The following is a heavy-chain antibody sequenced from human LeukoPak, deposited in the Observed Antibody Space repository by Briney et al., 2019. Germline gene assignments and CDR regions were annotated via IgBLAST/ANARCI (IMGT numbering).Heavy chain of an antibody. CDR1: GFTFSSYA. V-gene: IGHV3-30*01. J-gene: IGHJ4*02. D-gene: IGHD1-26*01. Sequence: PGGSLRLSCAASGFTFSSYAMHWVRQAPGKGLEWVAVISYDGSNKYYADSVKGRFTISRDNSKNTLYLQMNRLRADDTAVYYCARGPSPVSGSYLDYWGQGTLVTVP. CDR3: ARGPSPVSGSYLDY. CDR2: ISYDGSNK.